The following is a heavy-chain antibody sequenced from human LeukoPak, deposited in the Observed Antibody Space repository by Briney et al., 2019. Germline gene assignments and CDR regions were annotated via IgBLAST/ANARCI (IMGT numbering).Heavy chain of an antibody. D-gene: IGHD6-13*01. J-gene: IGHJ6*03. V-gene: IGHV1-18*01. CDR1: GYTFTSYG. CDR2: ISAYNGNT. Sequence: ASVKVSCKASGYTFTSYGISWVRQAPGQGLEWMGWISAYNGNTNYAQKLQGRVTMTEDTSTDTAYMELSSLRSEDTAVYYCATVAAAGTRRYYYYYYMDVWGKGTTVTVSS. CDR3: ATVAAAGTRRYYYYYYMDV.